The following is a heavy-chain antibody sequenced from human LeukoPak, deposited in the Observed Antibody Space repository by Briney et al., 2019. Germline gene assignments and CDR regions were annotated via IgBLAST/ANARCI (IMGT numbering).Heavy chain of an antibody. V-gene: IGHV1-8*01. D-gene: IGHD1-26*01. CDR2: MNPNSGNT. CDR3: ASGEVGATHFDY. CDR1: GYTFTSYD. J-gene: IGHJ4*02. Sequence: ASVKVSCKASGYTFTSYDINWVRQATGQGLEWMGWMNPNSGNTGYAQKFQGRVTMTRNTSISTAYMELRSLRSDDTAVYYCASGEVGATHFDYWGQGTLVTVSS.